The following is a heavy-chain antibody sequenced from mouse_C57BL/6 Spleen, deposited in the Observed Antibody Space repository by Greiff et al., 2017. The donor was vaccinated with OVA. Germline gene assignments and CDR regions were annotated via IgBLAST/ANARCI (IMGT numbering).Heavy chain of an antibody. CDR1: GYTFTDYN. J-gene: IGHJ1*03. V-gene: IGHV1-22*01. CDR3: ARGGYYGSHWYFDV. D-gene: IGHD1-1*01. Sequence: EVQLQQSGPELVKPGASVKMSCKASGYTFTDYNMHWVKQSHGKSLEWIGYINPNNGGTSYNQKFKGKATLTVNKSSSTAYMELRSLTSEDSAVYYCARGGYYGSHWYFDVWGTGTTVTVSS. CDR2: INPNNGGT.